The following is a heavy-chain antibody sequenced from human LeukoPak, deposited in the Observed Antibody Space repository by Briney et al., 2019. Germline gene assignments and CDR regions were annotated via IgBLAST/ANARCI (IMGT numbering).Heavy chain of an antibody. CDR1: GGSISSYY. V-gene: IGHV4-4*07. CDR2: IYTTGST. CDR3: ASYSIVGATIDY. J-gene: IGHJ4*02. Sequence: KPSETLSLTCTVSGGSISSYYWTWIRQPAGKGLEWIGRIYTTGSTNYNPSLNSRVTMSVDTSKNQFSLKLSSVTAADTAVYYCASYSIVGATIDYWGQGTLVTVSS. D-gene: IGHD1-26*01.